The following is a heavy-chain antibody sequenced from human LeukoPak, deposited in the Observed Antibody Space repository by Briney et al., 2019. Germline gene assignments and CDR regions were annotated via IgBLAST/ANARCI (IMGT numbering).Heavy chain of an antibody. D-gene: IGHD6-19*01. V-gene: IGHV3-53*01. CDR1: GFKVSSRY. J-gene: IGHJ6*03. CDR2: IYSGGST. CDR3: ARDNGAGSYYYLDV. Sequence: GGSLRLSCAASGFKVSSRYMSWVRQAPGRGLEWVSVIYSGGSTYYADSVKGRFIISRDNLKNTVFPQVNSLRVEDTAVYYCARDNGAGSYYYLDVWGKGTTVTVSS.